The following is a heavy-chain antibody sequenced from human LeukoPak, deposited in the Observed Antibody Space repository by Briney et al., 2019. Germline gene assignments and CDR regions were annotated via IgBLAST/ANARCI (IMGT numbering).Heavy chain of an antibody. D-gene: IGHD3-9*01. J-gene: IGHJ4*02. V-gene: IGHV4-34*01. CDR2: INHSGST. Sequence: KPSETLSLTCAVYGGSFRGYYWSWIRQPPGKGLEWIGEINHSGSTNYNPSLKSRVTISVDTSKNQFSLKLSSVTAADTAVYYCARGKEAPDILTGYPHAPFDYWGQGTLVTVSS. CDR1: GGSFRGYY. CDR3: ARGKEAPDILTGYPHAPFDY.